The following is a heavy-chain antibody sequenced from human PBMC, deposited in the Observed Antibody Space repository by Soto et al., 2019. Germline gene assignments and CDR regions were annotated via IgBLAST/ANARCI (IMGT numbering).Heavy chain of an antibody. CDR3: ARDRRDSVADRRSFDV. J-gene: IGHJ3*01. Sequence: ASVKVSCKASGYSFTTYGISWVRQAPGQGLEYMGWISVYNGDTNYAQNLQGRVTMTTDTSTSTAYMELRSLRSDDTAIYYCARDRRDSVADRRSFDVWGQGTMVTVSS. CDR2: ISVYNGDT. V-gene: IGHV1-18*01. D-gene: IGHD1-26*01. CDR1: GYSFTTYG.